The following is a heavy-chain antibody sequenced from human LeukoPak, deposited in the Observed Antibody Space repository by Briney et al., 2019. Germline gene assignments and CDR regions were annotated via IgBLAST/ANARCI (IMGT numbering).Heavy chain of an antibody. CDR2: ILPDGSQK. V-gene: IGHV3-7*01. J-gene: IGHJ4*02. CDR3: GRLAHNAWYAIDF. Sequence: QAGGSLRLSGVASDFTFDFYWMTWVRQAPGKGLEWLANILPDGSQKYYVDSVKGRFTISRDNPKNSLYLQINNLRAEDTAVYYCGRLAHNAWYAIDFWGQGTLVTVSS. CDR1: DFTFDFYW. D-gene: IGHD2-8*01.